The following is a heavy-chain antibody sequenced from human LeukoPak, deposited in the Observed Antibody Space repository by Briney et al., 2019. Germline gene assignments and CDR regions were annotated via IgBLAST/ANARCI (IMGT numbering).Heavy chain of an antibody. J-gene: IGHJ4*02. Sequence: GGSLRLSCAASGFIFSSYEMNWVRQAPGKGLEWVSYISSSGTTIYYADSVKGRFTISRDNAKNSLYLQMNSLRVEDTAVYYCASVYSSSWPDYFDFWGQGTLVTVSS. CDR1: GFIFSSYE. D-gene: IGHD6-13*01. CDR3: ASVYSSSWPDYFDF. CDR2: ISSSGTTI. V-gene: IGHV3-48*03.